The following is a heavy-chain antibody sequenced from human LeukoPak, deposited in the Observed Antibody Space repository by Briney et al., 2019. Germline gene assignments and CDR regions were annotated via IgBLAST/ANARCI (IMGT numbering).Heavy chain of an antibody. J-gene: IGHJ4*02. V-gene: IGHV4-38-2*02. D-gene: IGHD3/OR15-3a*01. CDR1: DHSISNGYF. CDR3: ASDPDWADFDY. CDR2: IYYSGST. Sequence: PSETLSLTCTVSDHSISNGYFWGWIRQPPGKGLEWIGSIYYSGSTYYNPSLKSRVTISLDTSRDQFSLKLNSVTAADTAVYYCASDPDWADFDYWGQGTLVTVSS.